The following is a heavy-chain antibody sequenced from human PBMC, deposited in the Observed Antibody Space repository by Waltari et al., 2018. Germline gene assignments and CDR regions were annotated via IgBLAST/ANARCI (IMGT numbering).Heavy chain of an antibody. CDR2: IYYSGST. CDR3: AALRGPYYYYGMDV. CDR1: GGSISSSSYY. Sequence: QLQLQESGPGLVKPSETLSLTCTVSGGSISSSSYYWGWIRQPPGKGLEWIGSIYYSGSTNYNPSLESRVTISVDTSKNQFSLKLSSVTAADTAVYYCAALRGPYYYYGMDVWGQGTTVTVSS. V-gene: IGHV4-39*07. J-gene: IGHJ6*02.